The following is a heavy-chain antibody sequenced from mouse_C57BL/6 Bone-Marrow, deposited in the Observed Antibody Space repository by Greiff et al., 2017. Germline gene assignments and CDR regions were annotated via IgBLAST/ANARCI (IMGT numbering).Heavy chain of an antibody. V-gene: IGHV1-63*01. CDR1: GYTFTNYW. CDR3: AREYRDYGYWYFDV. D-gene: IGHD2-4*01. Sequence: QVHVKQSGAELVRPGTSVKMSCKASGYTFTNYWIGWAKQRPGHGLEWIGDIYPGGGYTNYNEKFKGKATLTADKSSSTAYMQFSSLTSEDSAIYYCAREYRDYGYWYFDVWGTGTTVTVSS. J-gene: IGHJ1*03. CDR2: IYPGGGYT.